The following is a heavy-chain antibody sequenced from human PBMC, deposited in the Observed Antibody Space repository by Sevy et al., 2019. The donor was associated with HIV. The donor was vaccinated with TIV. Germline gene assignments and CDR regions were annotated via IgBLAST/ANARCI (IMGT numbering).Heavy chain of an antibody. J-gene: IGHJ4*02. CDR1: GFPFSSHI. CDR2: ISSRSGAI. V-gene: IGHV3-48*01. Sequence: GGSLRLSCKASGFPFSSHIMTWVRQAPGKGLEWVSSISSRSGAIHYADSVKGRFAISGDNGKNSLFLQMNTLRAEDTAVYYCATTKVTAHIESWGQGTLVTVSS. CDR3: ATTKVTAHIES. D-gene: IGHD4-17*01.